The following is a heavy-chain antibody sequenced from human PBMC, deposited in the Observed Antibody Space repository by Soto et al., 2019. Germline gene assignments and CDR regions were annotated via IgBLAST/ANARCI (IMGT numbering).Heavy chain of an antibody. CDR3: ARGCSSTSCYLGY. CDR1: GDSIGTYN. D-gene: IGHD2-2*01. CDR2: IYSNGST. Sequence: PSETLSLTCTVSGDSIGTYNWGWIRQPPGKRLEWIGYIYSNGSTSYNPALKSRVTISVDTSKNQFSLKLSSVTAADTAVYYCARGCSSTSCYLGYWGQGTLVTVSS. V-gene: IGHV4-59*08. J-gene: IGHJ4*02.